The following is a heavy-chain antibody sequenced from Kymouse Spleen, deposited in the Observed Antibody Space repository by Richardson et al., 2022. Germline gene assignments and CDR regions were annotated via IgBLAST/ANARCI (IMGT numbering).Heavy chain of an antibody. CDR1: GGSFSGYY. CDR3: ARDASTTTNV. J-gene: IGHJ6*02. CDR2: INHSGST. Sequence: QVQLQQWGAGLLKPSETLSLTCAVYGGSFSGYYWSWIRQPPGKGLEWIGEINHSGSTNYNPSLKSRVTISVDTSKNQFSLKLSSVTAADTAVYYCARDASTTTNVWGQGTTVTVSS. D-gene: IGHD1-26*01. V-gene: IGHV4-34*01.